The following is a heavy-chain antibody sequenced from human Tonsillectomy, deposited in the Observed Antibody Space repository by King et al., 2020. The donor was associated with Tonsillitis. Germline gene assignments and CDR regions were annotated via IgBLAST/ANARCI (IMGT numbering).Heavy chain of an antibody. Sequence: VQLVESGGGLVKPGRSLKLSCAASGFTFNTYSMNWIRQAPGKGLEWVSSISSSTTYIYYADSVKGRFTISRDNAKNSLYLQMNSLRAEDTAVYYYASSPGFYYSSGSYFSDAFDIWGQGTLATVSS. CDR2: ISSSTTYI. D-gene: IGHD3-10*01. CDR3: ASSPGFYYSSGSYFSDAFDI. V-gene: IGHV3-21*01. CDR1: GFTFNTYS. J-gene: IGHJ3*02.